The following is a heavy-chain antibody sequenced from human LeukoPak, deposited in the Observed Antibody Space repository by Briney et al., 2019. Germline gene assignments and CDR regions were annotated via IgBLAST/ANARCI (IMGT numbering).Heavy chain of an antibody. CDR3: ARSSSSGYYYYFDY. CDR2: IYTSGST. Sequence: SETLSLTCTVSGGSISSYYWSWIRQPAGKGLEWIGRIYTSGSTSYNPSLKSRVTISVDKSKNQFSLKLSSVTAADTAVYYCARSSSSGYYYYFDYWGQGTLVTVSS. J-gene: IGHJ4*02. V-gene: IGHV4-4*07. CDR1: GGSISSYY. D-gene: IGHD3-22*01.